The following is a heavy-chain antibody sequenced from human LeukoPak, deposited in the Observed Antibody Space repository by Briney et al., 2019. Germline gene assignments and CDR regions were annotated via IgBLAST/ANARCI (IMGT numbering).Heavy chain of an antibody. J-gene: IGHJ4*02. CDR1: GGSISSGGYY. V-gene: IGHV4-31*03. CDR3: ASYSISGYPRFFDY. D-gene: IGHD3-22*01. Sequence: PSQALSLTCTISGGSISSGGYYWSWIRQHPGKGLEWIGYIYYGGGTYYNPSLKSRVTISVDTSKNQFSLKLSSVTAADTAVYYCASYSISGYPRFFDYWGQGTLVTVSS. CDR2: IYYGGGT.